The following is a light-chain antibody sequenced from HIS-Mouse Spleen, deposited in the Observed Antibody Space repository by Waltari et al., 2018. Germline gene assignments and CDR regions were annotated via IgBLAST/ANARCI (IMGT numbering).Light chain of an antibody. CDR3: YSTDSSGNHRV. Sequence: SYELTQPPSVSVSPGQTARITCSGDALPKKYAYWYQKKSGQAPVLVIYEDSKRPSGIPDIFSGSSSGTMATLTISGAQVEDEADYYCYSTDSSGNHRVFGGGTKLTVL. V-gene: IGLV3-10*01. CDR1: ALPKKY. J-gene: IGLJ2*01. CDR2: EDS.